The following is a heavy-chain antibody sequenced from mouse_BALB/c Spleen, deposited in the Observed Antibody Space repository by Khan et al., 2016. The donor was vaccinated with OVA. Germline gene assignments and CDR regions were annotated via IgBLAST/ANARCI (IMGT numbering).Heavy chain of an antibody. CDR3: AIGNYYGYAMDD. CDR2: ISYSGST. D-gene: IGHD1-1*01. J-gene: IGHJ4*01. Sequence: EVQLQESGPGLVKPSQSLSLTCTVTGYSITSNYAWNWIRQFPGNKLEWMGYISYSGSTNYNPSLKSRISITRDTSKNQFFLQLNSVTTEDTATYYCAIGNYYGYAMDDWGQRTSVTVSS. V-gene: IGHV3-2*02. CDR1: GYSITSNYA.